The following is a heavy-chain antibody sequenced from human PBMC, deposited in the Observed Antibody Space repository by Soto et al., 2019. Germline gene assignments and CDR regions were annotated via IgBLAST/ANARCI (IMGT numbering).Heavy chain of an antibody. D-gene: IGHD3-9*01. CDR3: ARDPGTGYYPH. Sequence: QVQLQQWGAGLLKPSETLSLTCAVYGGSCSGYYWNWSRQPPGKGLEWIGEIIHSGSTNYNPSLKSRLTITVDTSKNQSSLKLSSVTAADTAVYYCARDPGTGYYPHWGQGTLVTVSS. J-gene: IGHJ4*02. V-gene: IGHV4-34*02. CDR1: GGSCSGYY. CDR2: IIHSGST.